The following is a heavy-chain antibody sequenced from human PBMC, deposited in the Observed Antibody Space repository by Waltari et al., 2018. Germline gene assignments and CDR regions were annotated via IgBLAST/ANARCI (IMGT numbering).Heavy chain of an antibody. D-gene: IGHD6-6*01. CDR2: IYYSGST. V-gene: IGHV4-59*01. J-gene: IGHJ4*02. Sequence: QVQLQESGPGLVKPSETLSLPCTVSGGSISSYSWSWIRQPPGKGLEWIGYIYYSGSTNYNPSLKSRVTISVDTSKNQFSLKLSSVTAADTAVYYCARAPYSSSSFDYWGQGTLVTVSS. CDR1: GGSISSYS. CDR3: ARAPYSSSSFDY.